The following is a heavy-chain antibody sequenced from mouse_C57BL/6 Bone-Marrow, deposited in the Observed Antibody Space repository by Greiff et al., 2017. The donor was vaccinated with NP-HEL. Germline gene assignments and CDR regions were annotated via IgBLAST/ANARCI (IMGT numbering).Heavy chain of an antibody. CDR2: ISYSGST. V-gene: IGHV3-1*01. CDR3: AGGYSKNAMDY. CDR1: GYSITSGYD. D-gene: IGHD2-5*01. J-gene: IGHJ4*01. Sequence: VQLKESGPGMVKPSQSLSLTCTVTGYSITSGYDWHWIRHFPGNKLEWMGYISYSGSTNYNPSLKSRISITHDTSKNHFFLKLNSVTTEDTATYYCAGGYSKNAMDYWGQGTSVTVSS.